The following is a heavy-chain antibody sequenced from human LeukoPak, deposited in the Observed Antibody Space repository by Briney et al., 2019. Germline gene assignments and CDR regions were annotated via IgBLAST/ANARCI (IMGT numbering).Heavy chain of an antibody. V-gene: IGHV3-21*01. D-gene: IGHD3-16*01. CDR2: ISSRSSDI. Sequence: GGSLRLSCAASGLAFYDYSMNWVRQAPGKGLEWVSTISSRSSDIYYADSVRGRLTISRDNAQNSLYLQMNSLRVEDTAVYYCARDWGGYGLDVWGQGTTVTVSS. CDR1: GLAFYDYS. CDR3: ARDWGGYGLDV. J-gene: IGHJ6*02.